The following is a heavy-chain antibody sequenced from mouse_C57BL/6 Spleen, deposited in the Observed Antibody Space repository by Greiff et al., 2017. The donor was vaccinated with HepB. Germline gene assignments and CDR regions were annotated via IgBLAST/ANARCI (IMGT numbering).Heavy chain of an antibody. J-gene: IGHJ3*01. D-gene: IGHD1-1*01. CDR1: GYTFTDYY. V-gene: IGHV1-19*01. CDR3: AAITTVVATDAY. CDR2: INPYNGGT. Sequence: VQLQQPGTELVKPGASVKMSCKASGYTFTDYYMNWVKQSHGKSLEWIGVINPYNGGTSYNQKFKGKATLTVDKSSSTAYMELNSLTSEDSAVYYCAAITTVVATDAYWGQGTLVTVSA.